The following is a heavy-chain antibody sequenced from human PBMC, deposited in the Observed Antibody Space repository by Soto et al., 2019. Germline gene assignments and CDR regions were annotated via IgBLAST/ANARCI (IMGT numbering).Heavy chain of an antibody. V-gene: IGHV3-11*01. J-gene: IGHJ5*02. CDR2: ISRSGSTI. CDR1: GFTFSDYY. CDR3: ARDSRITMVRVPEGWFDP. D-gene: IGHD3-10*01. Sequence: GGSLRLSCAASGFTFSDYYMSWIRQAPGKGLEWVSYISRSGSTIYYADSVKGRFTISRDNAKNSLYLQMNSLRAEDTAVYYCARDSRITMVRVPEGWFDPWGQGTLVTVSS.